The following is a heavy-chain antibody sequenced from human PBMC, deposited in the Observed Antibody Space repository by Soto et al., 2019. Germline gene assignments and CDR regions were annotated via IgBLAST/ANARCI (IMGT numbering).Heavy chain of an antibody. V-gene: IGHV4-59*08. CDR2: MYYSGST. Sequence: QVQLQESGPGLVKPSETLSLTCTVSGDSISSDYWSWIRQPPGKGLEWIGDMYYSGSTKCNPSLKSRVTMSLDTSKNQFSLKLRSVIAADTAVYYCARSYYYAFDIWGQGTMVTVSS. D-gene: IGHD3-10*01. J-gene: IGHJ3*02. CDR3: ARSYYYAFDI. CDR1: GDSISSDY.